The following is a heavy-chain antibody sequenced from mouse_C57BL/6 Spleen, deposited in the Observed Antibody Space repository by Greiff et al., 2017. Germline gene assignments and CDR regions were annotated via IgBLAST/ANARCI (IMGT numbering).Heavy chain of an antibody. Sequence: EVKLMESEGGLVQPGSSMKLSCTASGFTFSDYYMAWVRQVPEKGLEWVANINYDGSSTYYLDSLKSRFIISRDNAKNILYLQMSSLKSEDTATYYCARDHYDYDGYFDVWGTGTTVTVSS. CDR1: GFTFSDYY. D-gene: IGHD2-4*01. CDR3: ARDHYDYDGYFDV. V-gene: IGHV5-16*01. J-gene: IGHJ1*03. CDR2: INYDGSST.